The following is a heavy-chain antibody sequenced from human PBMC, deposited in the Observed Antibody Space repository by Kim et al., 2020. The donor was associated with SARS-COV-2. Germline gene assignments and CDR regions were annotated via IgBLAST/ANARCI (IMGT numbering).Heavy chain of an antibody. V-gene: IGHV3-7*04. J-gene: IGHJ4*02. CDR3: ARGDNWNLAFDY. D-gene: IGHD1-20*01. Sequence: YVDSVKGRFTISRDNAKNSLYLQMNSLRAEDTAVYYCARGDNWNLAFDYWGQGTLVTVSS.